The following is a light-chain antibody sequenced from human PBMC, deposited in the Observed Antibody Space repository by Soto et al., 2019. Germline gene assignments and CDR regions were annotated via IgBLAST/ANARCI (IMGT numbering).Light chain of an antibody. Sequence: EIVLTQSPDTLSLSPGERATLSCRASHTVINSYLAWFQHRPGQAPRLLIYGASSRATGIPDKFSGSGSVTDFTLNISRLEPEDFAMYYCQQYGISPWTFGQGTKVEIK. CDR1: HTVINSY. V-gene: IGKV3-20*01. CDR3: QQYGISPWT. J-gene: IGKJ1*01. CDR2: GAS.